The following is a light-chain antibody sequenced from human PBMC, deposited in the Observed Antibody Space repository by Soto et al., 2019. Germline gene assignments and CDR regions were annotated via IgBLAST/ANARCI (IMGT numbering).Light chain of an antibody. V-gene: IGKV3-15*01. CDR2: GAS. Sequence: EIVMMQSPATLSVSPGERATLSCRASQSVSSNLAWYQQKPCQAPRLLIYGASTRATGIPARFSGSGSGTEFTLTISSLQSEDFAVYYCQQYNNWNPLTFVGGTKVEIK. CDR3: QQYNNWNPLT. J-gene: IGKJ4*01. CDR1: QSVSSN.